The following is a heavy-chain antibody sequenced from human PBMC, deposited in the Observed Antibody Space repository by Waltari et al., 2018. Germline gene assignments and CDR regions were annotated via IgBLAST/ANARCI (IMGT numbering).Heavy chain of an antibody. J-gene: IGHJ4*02. CDR3: ARAPMSGAATGTFDF. Sequence: QVQLQESGPGLVKPSETLSLTCTVSGYSIPSGYSWGCIRPPPGKGLEWIGSIYHSGNTYYNPSLKGRLTISVDTSKNQFSLRLSSVTAADTAVYYCARAPMSGAATGTFDFWGLGSLVTVSP. CDR1: GYSIPSGYS. D-gene: IGHD6-13*01. CDR2: IYHSGNT. V-gene: IGHV4-38-2*02.